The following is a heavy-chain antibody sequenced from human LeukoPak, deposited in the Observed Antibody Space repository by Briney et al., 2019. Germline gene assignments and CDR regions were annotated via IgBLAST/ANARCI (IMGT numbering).Heavy chain of an antibody. Sequence: SGGSLRLSCAASGFTFSSYWMSWVRQAPGKGLEWVAKIKQDGSEKYYVDSVKGRFTISRDNAKNSLYLQMNSLRAEDTAVYYCARVGGSGWFLQYFQHWGQGTLVTVSS. D-gene: IGHD6-19*01. CDR3: ARVGGSGWFLQYFQH. CDR2: IKQDGSEK. CDR1: GFTFSSYW. V-gene: IGHV3-7*01. J-gene: IGHJ1*01.